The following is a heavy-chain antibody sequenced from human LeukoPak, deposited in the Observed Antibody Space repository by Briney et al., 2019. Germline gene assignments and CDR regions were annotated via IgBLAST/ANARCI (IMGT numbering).Heavy chain of an antibody. CDR1: GFTFTRYW. V-gene: IGHV3-74*01. J-gene: IGHJ4*02. Sequence: GGSLRLSCAASGFTFTRYWMHWVRQAPGKGLVWVSRVNPDGSSTIYGDSVKGRFTSSRDNAKNTLYLQMNSLRAEDTAVYYCAMGGIDGDYWGRGILVTVSS. CDR2: VNPDGSST. CDR3: AMGGIDGDY. D-gene: IGHD1-26*01.